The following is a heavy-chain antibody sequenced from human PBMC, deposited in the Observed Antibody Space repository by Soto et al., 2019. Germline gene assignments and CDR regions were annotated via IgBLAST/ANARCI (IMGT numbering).Heavy chain of an antibody. CDR2: ISYDGSNK. D-gene: IGHD2-2*01. CDR1: GFTFSSYG. V-gene: IGHV3-30*03. CDR3: AREYCSSISCLFDY. Sequence: PGGSLRLSCAASGFTFSSYGMHWVRQAPGKGLEWVAVISYDGSNKYYADSVKGRFTISRDNAKNSLFLQMNSLRAEDTAVYFCAREYCSSISCLFDYWGQGTLVTV. J-gene: IGHJ4*02.